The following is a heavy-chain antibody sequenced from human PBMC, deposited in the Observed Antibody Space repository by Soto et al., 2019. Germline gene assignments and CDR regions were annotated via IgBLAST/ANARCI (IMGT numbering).Heavy chain of an antibody. CDR3: ASSGYSSGWYGGGNWFDP. D-gene: IGHD6-19*01. J-gene: IGHJ5*02. CDR1: GGSISSSSYY. V-gene: IGHV4-39*01. CDR2: IYYSGST. Sequence: QLQLQESGPGLVKPSETLSLTCTVSGGSISSSSYYWGWIRQPPGKGLEWIGSIYYSGSTYYNPSLKSRVTISVDTSKIQFSLKLSSVTAADTAVYYCASSGYSSGWYGGGNWFDPWGQGTLVTVSS.